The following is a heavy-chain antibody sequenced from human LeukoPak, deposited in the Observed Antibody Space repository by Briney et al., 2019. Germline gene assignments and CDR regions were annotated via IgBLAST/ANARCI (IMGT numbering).Heavy chain of an antibody. Sequence: PGGSLRLSCEGSGFTFRSYDMYWVRQATGKGLEWVSAIDTAGDTKYLGSVKGRFTISRENAKNSLYHQMNSLRAGDTAVYYCARYCSGVSCYPGYGMDVWGQGTTVTVSS. CDR1: GFTFRSYD. J-gene: IGHJ6*02. D-gene: IGHD2-15*01. CDR3: ARYCSGVSCYPGYGMDV. V-gene: IGHV3-13*01. CDR2: IDTAGDT.